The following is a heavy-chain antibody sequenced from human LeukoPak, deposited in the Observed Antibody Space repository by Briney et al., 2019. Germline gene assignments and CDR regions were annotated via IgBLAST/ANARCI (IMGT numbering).Heavy chain of an antibody. CDR2: INHSGST. CDR1: GGSFSGYY. CDR3: AAGYDSRYDAFDI. D-gene: IGHD5-12*01. Sequence: PSETLSLTCAVYGGSFSGYYWSWIRQPPGKGLEWIGEINHSGSTNYNPSLKSRVTISVDTSKNQFSLKLSSVTAADTAVYYCAAGYDSRYDAFDIWGQGTMVTVSS. V-gene: IGHV4-34*01. J-gene: IGHJ3*02.